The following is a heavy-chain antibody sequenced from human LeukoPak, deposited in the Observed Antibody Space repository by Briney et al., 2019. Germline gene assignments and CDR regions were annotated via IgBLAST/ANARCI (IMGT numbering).Heavy chain of an antibody. J-gene: IGHJ4*02. CDR2: IYHSGST. CDR1: GYSISSGYY. D-gene: IGHD2-15*01. V-gene: IGHV4-38-2*02. CDR3: ARNVVVVAAIDY. Sequence: PSETLSLTCTVSGYSISSGYYWGWIRQPPGKGLEWIGSIYHSGSTYYNPSLKSRVTISVDTSKNQFSLKLSSVTAADTAMYYCARNVVVVAAIDYWGQGALVTVSS.